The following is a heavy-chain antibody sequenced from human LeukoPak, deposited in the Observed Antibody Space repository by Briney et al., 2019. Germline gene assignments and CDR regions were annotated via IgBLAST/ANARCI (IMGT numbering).Heavy chain of an antibody. CDR1: GYTFTGYY. Sequence: ASVKVSCKASGYTFTGYYMHWVRQAPGQGLEWMGWINPNSGDTNYAQKFQGRVTMTRDTSSSTAYMDLSRLRSDDTAVYYCVRIYYGPDYWGQGTLVTVSS. J-gene: IGHJ4*02. CDR3: VRIYYGPDY. D-gene: IGHD4-17*01. V-gene: IGHV1-2*02. CDR2: INPNSGDT.